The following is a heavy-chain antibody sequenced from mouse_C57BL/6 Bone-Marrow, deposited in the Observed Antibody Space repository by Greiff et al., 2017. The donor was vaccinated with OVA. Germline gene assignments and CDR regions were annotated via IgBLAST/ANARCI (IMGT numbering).Heavy chain of an antibody. CDR2: ISSGGSYT. Sequence: EVKVVESGGDLVKPGGSLKLSCAASGFTFSSYGMSWVRQTPDKRLEWVATISSGGSYTYYPDSVKGRFTISRDNAKNTLYLQMSSLKSEDTAMYYCARRLAPFAYWGQGTLVTVSA. CDR3: ARRLAPFAY. J-gene: IGHJ3*01. V-gene: IGHV5-6*02. CDR1: GFTFSSYG.